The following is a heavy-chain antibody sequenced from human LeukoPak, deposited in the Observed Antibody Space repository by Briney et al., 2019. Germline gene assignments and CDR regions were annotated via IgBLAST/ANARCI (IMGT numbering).Heavy chain of an antibody. CDR3: ARDYYYDSSGYWFDP. CDR2: IYYSGST. CDR1: GGSISSYY. V-gene: IGHV4-59*01. Sequence: RPSETLSLTCTVSGGSISSYYWSWIRQPPGKVLEWIGYIYYSGSTNYNPSLKSRVTISVDTSKNQFSLKLSSVTAADTAVYYCARDYYYDSSGYWFDPWGQGTLVTVSS. D-gene: IGHD3-22*01. J-gene: IGHJ5*02.